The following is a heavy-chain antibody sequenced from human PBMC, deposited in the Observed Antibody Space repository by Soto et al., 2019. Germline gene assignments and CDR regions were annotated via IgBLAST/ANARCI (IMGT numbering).Heavy chain of an antibody. J-gene: IGHJ4*02. CDR2: IYSGGST. Sequence: GSLRLSCAASGFTVSSNYMSWVRQAPGKGLEWVSVIYSGGSTYYADSVKGRFTISRDNSKNTLYLQMNSLRAEDTAVYYCAREGVFGVVIIGGFDYWGQGTLVTVSS. D-gene: IGHD3-3*01. V-gene: IGHV3-66*01. CDR1: GFTVSSNY. CDR3: AREGVFGVVIIGGFDY.